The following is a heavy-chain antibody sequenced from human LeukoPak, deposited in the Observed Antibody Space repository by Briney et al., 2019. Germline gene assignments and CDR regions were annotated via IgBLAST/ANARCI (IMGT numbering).Heavy chain of an antibody. D-gene: IGHD2-15*01. CDR3: ARDDLYCSGGSCYSVWFDP. CDR1: GYTFTSYG. V-gene: IGHV1-18*01. CDR2: ISASNGNT. J-gene: IGHJ5*02. Sequence: ASVKVSCKASGYTFTSYGISWVRQAPGQGLEWMGWISASNGNTNYAQKLQGRVTMTTDTSTSTAYMELRSVRSDDTAVYYCARDDLYCSGGSCYSVWFDPWGQGTLVTVSS.